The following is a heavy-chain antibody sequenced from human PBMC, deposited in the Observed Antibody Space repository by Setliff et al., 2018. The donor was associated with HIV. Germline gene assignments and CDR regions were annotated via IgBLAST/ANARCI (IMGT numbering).Heavy chain of an antibody. Sequence: GGSLRLSCAASGFTFSSYTMTWVRQAPGKGLEWVASISRGSEDIYYADSIKGRFTISRDNAKYSLYLQMNNLRTEDTAVYYCVRDFKWLNWFFDLWGRGTLVTVSS. V-gene: IGHV3-21*06. CDR2: ISRGSEDI. D-gene: IGHD5-12*01. CDR3: VRDFKWLNWFFDL. J-gene: IGHJ2*01. CDR1: GFTFSSYT.